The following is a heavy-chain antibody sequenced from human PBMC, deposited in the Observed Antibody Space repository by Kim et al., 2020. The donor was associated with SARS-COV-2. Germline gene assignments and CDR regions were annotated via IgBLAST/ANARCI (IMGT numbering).Heavy chain of an antibody. CDR1: GFTFTSSA. J-gene: IGHJ5*02. CDR3: AAVSTISAPPNWFDP. Sequence: SVKVSCKASGFTFTSSAVQWVRQARGQRLEWIGWIVVGSGNTNYAQKFQERVTITRDMSTSTAYMELSSLRSEDTAVYYCAAVSTISAPPNWFDPWGQGTLVTVSS. D-gene: IGHD3-3*01. V-gene: IGHV1-58*01. CDR2: IVVGSGNT.